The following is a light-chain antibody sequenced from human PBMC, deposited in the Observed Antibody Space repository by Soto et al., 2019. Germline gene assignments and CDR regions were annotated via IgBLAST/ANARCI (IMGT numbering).Light chain of an antibody. V-gene: IGLV2-14*01. CDR1: SSDIGAYNY. CDR2: VVS. Sequence: QSVLTQPASVSGSPGQSITISCTGTSSDIGAYNYVSWHQQHPGKAPKVLISVVSNRPSGVSNRFSGSKSGNTASLTISGLQAEDEADYYCSSYRSGGTFVFGSGTKLTVL. J-gene: IGLJ1*01. CDR3: SSYRSGGTFV.